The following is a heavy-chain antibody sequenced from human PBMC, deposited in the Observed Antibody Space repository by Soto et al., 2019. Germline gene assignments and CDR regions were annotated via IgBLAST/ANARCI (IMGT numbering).Heavy chain of an antibody. CDR1: GFTFSSYG. D-gene: IGHD3-10*01. CDR3: ASYVIGGSASYHNGDVYFDY. Sequence: GGSLRLSCAASGFTFSSYGKNWVGQAPGKGLEWEAVIWYDGSNKYYAASVNGPFTISRDNSKYTLYFQMNSLRAEDTAVYYCASYVIGGSASYHNGDVYFDYWGQGTLVTASP. CDR2: IWYDGSNK. J-gene: IGHJ4*02. V-gene: IGHV3-33*03.